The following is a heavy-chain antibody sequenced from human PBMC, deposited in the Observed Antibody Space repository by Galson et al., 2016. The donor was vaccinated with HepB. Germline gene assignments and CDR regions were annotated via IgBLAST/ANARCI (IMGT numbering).Heavy chain of an antibody. J-gene: IGHJ4*02. CDR3: ADMGATDDY. Sequence: SLRLSCAASGFSFSNSWMSWARQTPGKGLEWVANINQDGREMSYGDSVKGRFTISRDNAKKSLYLQMNSLRVEDTAVYYCADMGATDDYWGQGTLVTVSS. CDR2: INQDGREM. D-gene: IGHD1-26*01. CDR1: GFSFSNSW. V-gene: IGHV3-7*01.